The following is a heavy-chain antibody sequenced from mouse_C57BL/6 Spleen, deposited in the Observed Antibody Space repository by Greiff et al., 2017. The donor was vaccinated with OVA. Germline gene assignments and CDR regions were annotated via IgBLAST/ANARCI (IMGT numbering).Heavy chain of an antibody. CDR1: GYTFTSYW. J-gene: IGHJ4*01. Sequence: QVQLQQPGAELVKPGASVKMSCKASGYTFTSYWITWVKQRPGQGLEWIGDIYPGSGSTNYNEKFKSKATLTVDTSSSTAYMQLSSLTSEDSAVYYCARGVVAPYYAMDYWGQGTSVTVSS. CDR2: IYPGSGST. CDR3: ARGVVAPYYAMDY. V-gene: IGHV1-55*01. D-gene: IGHD1-1*01.